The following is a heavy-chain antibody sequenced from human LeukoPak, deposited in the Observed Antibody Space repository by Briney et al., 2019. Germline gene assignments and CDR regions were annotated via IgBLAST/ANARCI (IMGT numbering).Heavy chain of an antibody. CDR1: GFTFSNYW. Sequence: GGSLRLSCEASGFTFSNYWMTWVRQAPGKGLEWVANIKQDGSDENYVDSVKGRFTISRDNGKNSLYLQMNSLRAEDTAVYYCAGGGSDSDYWGQGTLVTVSS. V-gene: IGHV3-7*04. J-gene: IGHJ4*02. CDR2: IKQDGSDE. D-gene: IGHD6-6*01. CDR3: AGGGSDSDY.